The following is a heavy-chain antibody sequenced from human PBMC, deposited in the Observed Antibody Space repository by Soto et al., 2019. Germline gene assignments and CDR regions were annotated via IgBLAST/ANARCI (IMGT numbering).Heavy chain of an antibody. Sequence: SVKVSCKASGGTFSSYAISWVRQAPGQGLEWMGGIIPIFGTANYAQKFQGRVTITADESTSTAYMELSSLRSEDTAVYYCARSVVELRYWFDPWGQGTLVTVSS. D-gene: IGHD1-7*01. V-gene: IGHV1-69*13. CDR2: IIPIFGTA. J-gene: IGHJ5*02. CDR1: GGTFSSYA. CDR3: ARSVVELRYWFDP.